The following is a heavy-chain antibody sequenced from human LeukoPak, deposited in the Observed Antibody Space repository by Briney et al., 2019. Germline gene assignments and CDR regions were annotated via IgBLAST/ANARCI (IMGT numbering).Heavy chain of an antibody. CDR3: VRRRDGYNSPGDAFDI. V-gene: IGHV5-51*01. J-gene: IGHJ3*02. Sequence: GESLKISCKGSGYRFTSYWIGWVRQMPGKGLEWMGIIYPGDSDTRYSPSFQGQVTISADKSISTAYLQWSSLKASDTAMYYCVRRRDGYNSPGDAFDIWGQGTMVTVSS. D-gene: IGHD5-24*01. CDR2: IYPGDSDT. CDR1: GYRFTSYW.